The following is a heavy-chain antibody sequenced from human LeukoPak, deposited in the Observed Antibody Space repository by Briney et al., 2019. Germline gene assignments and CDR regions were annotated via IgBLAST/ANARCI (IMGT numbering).Heavy chain of an antibody. Sequence: GGSLRLPCTTSGFTFSTYAMNWIRQAPGKGLEWVSSISSSSTYIYYADSLKGRFTISRDNAKNSLYLQMNSLRAEDTAVYYCARDPVAARGEFDYWGQGTLVTVSS. D-gene: IGHD6-6*01. CDR2: ISSSSTYI. CDR1: GFTFSTYA. CDR3: ARDPVAARGEFDY. J-gene: IGHJ4*02. V-gene: IGHV3-21*01.